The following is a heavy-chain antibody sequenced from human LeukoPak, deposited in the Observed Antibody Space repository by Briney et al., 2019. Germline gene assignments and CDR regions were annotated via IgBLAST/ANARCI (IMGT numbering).Heavy chain of an antibody. V-gene: IGHV4-59*08. CDR3: ARPRDLFDY. CDR1: DGSITIYY. D-gene: IGHD3/OR15-3a*01. J-gene: IGHJ4*02. Sequence: SETLSLTCTVSDGSITIYYWICIRQPPGKGLEWIAYIHYTGSTNYNPSLKSRVTISLDTSKNQFYLKLRSVTAADTAVYYCARPRDLFDYWGQGTLVTVSS. CDR2: IHYTGST.